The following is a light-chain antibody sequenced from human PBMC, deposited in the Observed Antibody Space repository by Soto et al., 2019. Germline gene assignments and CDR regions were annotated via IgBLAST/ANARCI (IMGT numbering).Light chain of an antibody. CDR1: SSDVGTYNY. Sequence: QSVLTQPPSASGSPGQSVTISCTGTSSDVGTYNYVSWYQQHPGKAPKLLIYEVSQRPSGVPNRFSGSKSANTASLTVSGLQAEDEADYYCSSYAGSNSVVFGGGTKVTVL. V-gene: IGLV2-8*01. CDR3: SSYAGSNSVV. J-gene: IGLJ2*01. CDR2: EVS.